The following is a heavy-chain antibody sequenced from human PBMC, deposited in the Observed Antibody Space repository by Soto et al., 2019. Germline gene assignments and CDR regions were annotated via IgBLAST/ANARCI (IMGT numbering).Heavy chain of an antibody. CDR1: GFTFSSYG. J-gene: IGHJ4*02. CDR2: ISYDGSNK. V-gene: IGHV3-30*03. D-gene: IGHD3-22*01. Sequence: GGSLRLSCAASGFTFSSYGMHWVRQAPGKGLEWVAVISYDGSNKYYADSVKGRFTISVDKSKNQFSLKLNSVTAADTAVFYCAGLFPYVSSGYHLNYLGQGTLVTVSS. CDR3: AGLFPYVSSGYHLNY.